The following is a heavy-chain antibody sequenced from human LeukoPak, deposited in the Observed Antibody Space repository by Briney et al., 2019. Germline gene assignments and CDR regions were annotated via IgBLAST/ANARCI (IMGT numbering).Heavy chain of an antibody. D-gene: IGHD6-13*01. Sequence: TSETLSLTCTVSGGSISSYYWSWVRQPPGKGLEWIGYIYYSGTTNYNPSLKSRVTISVDTSKNQFSLKLSSVTAADTAVYYCARGVYIAAAQYGYWGQGTLVTVSS. CDR3: ARGVYIAAAQYGY. CDR2: IYYSGTT. V-gene: IGHV4-59*01. J-gene: IGHJ4*02. CDR1: GGSISSYY.